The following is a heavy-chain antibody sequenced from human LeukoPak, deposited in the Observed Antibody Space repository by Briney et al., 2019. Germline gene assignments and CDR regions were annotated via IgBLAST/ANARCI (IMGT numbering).Heavy chain of an antibody. CDR3: EIDGVHDDSSGYYN. D-gene: IGHD3-22*01. V-gene: IGHV1-18*01. CDR1: GCTFTNYA. J-gene: IGHJ4*03. Sequence: ASVKVSCKASGCTFTNYAISWVRQAPGQGLEWVGWISGYNGKTYYAQKVQGRVTMTTDTSTSTAYMELRSLRSDDPAVYYCEIDGVHDDSSGYYNWGHRALVTVSS. CDR2: ISGYNGKT.